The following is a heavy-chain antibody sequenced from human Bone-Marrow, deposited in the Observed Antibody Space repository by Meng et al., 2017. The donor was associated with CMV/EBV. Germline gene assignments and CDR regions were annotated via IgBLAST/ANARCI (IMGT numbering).Heavy chain of an antibody. J-gene: IGHJ6*02. D-gene: IGHD3-10*01. CDR2: INHSGST. CDR1: GYY. Sequence: GYYWSGIRQPPGKGLEWIGEINHSGSTNYNPSLKSRVTISVDTSKNQFSLKLSSVTAADTAVYYCARGYGSGSYRGWGGYYYGMDVWGQGTTVTVSS. V-gene: IGHV4-34*01. CDR3: ARGYGSGSYRGWGGYYYGMDV.